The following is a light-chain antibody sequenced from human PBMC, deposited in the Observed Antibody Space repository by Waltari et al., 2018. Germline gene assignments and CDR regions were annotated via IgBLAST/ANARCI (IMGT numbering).Light chain of an antibody. CDR3: QQTNSFPRT. CDR2: SAS. Sequence: DIQMTQSPSFVSASVGDRVTITCRASQGIDNWLAWYQQKPGKAPKFLIYSASSLQSGVPSWFVGSGSGTDFILTISRLQPEDFATYYCQQTNSFPRTFGQGTKVAIK. V-gene: IGKV1-12*01. J-gene: IGKJ1*01. CDR1: QGIDNW.